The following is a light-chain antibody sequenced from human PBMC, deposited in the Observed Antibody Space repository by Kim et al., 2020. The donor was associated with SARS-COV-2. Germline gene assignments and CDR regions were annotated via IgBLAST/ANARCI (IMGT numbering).Light chain of an antibody. Sequence: PGEGATISCRASHSSGISLAWYQQTRGQAPRLLIYDAAIRATGIPDRFSGSGSGTDFTLTIGGLDPEDFGVYFCQQHSKWPTAPSFGGGTKGDIK. CDR3: QQHSKWPTAPS. CDR1: HSSGIS. V-gene: IGKV3-11*01. CDR2: DAA. J-gene: IGKJ4*01.